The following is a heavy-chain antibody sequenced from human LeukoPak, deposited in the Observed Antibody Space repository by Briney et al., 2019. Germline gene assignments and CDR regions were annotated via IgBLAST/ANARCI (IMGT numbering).Heavy chain of an antibody. CDR1: GFTFDDYA. J-gene: IGHJ3*02. Sequence: PGGSLRLSCAASGFTFDDYAMHWVRQAPGKGLEWVSGISWNTSNINYADSVKGRFTISRDNAKNSLYLQMNSLRAEDTALYYCAKTGYYDSSGDAFDIWGQGTMVTVPS. CDR3: AKTGYYDSSGDAFDI. D-gene: IGHD3-22*01. CDR2: ISWNTSNI. V-gene: IGHV3-9*01.